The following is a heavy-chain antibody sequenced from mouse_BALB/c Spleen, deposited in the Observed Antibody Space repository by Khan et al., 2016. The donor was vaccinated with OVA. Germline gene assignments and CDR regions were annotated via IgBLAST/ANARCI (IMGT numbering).Heavy chain of an antibody. CDR3: ARIEDI. CDR2: IWAGGGT. J-gene: IGHJ2*01. Sequence: QVQLKQSGPGLVAPSQSLSITCTVSGFSLTSYGVHWVRQPPGKGLEWLGVIWAGGGTNYNSALMSRLSISTDNSKSQVYLKMNSLQTEDTAMYYCARIEDIWGQGTTLTVSS. V-gene: IGHV2-9*02. D-gene: IGHD1-3*01. CDR1: GFSLTSYG.